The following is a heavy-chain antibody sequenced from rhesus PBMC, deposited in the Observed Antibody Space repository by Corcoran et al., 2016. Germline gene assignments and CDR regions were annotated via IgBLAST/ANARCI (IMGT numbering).Heavy chain of an antibody. CDR2: IHPNGGDT. V-gene: IGHV3-22*01. CDR3: VKETGDRGRFDF. CDR1: GVIFSNYY. J-gene: IGHJ5-1*01. D-gene: IGHD7-45*01. Sequence: EVQLVETGGGMVQPGGSLRVSCRGSGVIFSNYYLYWVRQAPGKGREWGSTIHPNGGDTVYTDSVKGRYTTSKDNARNTMYLQMASLQTEDTAVYYCVKETGDRGRFDFWGAGVLVTVSS.